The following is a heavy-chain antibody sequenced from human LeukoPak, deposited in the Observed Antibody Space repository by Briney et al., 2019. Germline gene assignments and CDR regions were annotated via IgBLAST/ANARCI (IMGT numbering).Heavy chain of an antibody. CDR3: ARFAVDSLMVFDY. Sequence: PSETLSLTCIVSGDSMSSYYWSWIRQPPGKGLEWIGYIYYIGSTNYNPSLTSRVTISVDTSKNQVSLKLRFVTAADTAVYYCARFAVDSLMVFDYWGQGTLVTVSS. D-gene: IGHD5-12*01. CDR1: GDSMSSYY. CDR2: IYYIGST. V-gene: IGHV4-59*08. J-gene: IGHJ4*02.